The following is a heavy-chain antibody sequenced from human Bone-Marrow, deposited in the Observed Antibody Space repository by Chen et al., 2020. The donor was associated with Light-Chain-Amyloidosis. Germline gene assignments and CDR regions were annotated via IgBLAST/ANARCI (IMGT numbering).Heavy chain of an antibody. V-gene: IGHV3-9*01. Sequence: EVQLVESGGGLVQPGRSLRLSCAASGFTFDDYAMHWVRQAPGKGLEWVSGISWNSGSIGYADSVKGRFTISRDTAKNSLYLQMNSLRAEDTALYYCAKDKAAAGTGNWFDPWGQGTLVTVSS. CDR3: AKDKAAAGTGNWFDP. D-gene: IGHD6-13*01. CDR2: ISWNSGSI. J-gene: IGHJ5*02. CDR1: GFTFDDYA.